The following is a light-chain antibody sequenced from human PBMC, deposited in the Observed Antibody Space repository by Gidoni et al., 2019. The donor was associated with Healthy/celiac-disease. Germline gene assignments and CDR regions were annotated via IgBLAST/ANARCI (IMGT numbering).Light chain of an antibody. CDR2: DAS. Sequence: EMVLTQSPATLSLSPGERATLSCRASQRVSSYLAWYQQKPGQAPRLLIYDASNRATGIPARFSGSGSGTDFTLTISSLEPEDFAVYYCQQRSNWPPAVTFGGGTKVEIK. CDR1: QRVSSY. J-gene: IGKJ4*01. CDR3: QQRSNWPPAVT. V-gene: IGKV3-11*01.